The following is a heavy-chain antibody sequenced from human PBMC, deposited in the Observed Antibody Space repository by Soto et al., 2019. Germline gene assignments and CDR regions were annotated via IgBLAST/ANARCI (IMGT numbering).Heavy chain of an antibody. Sequence: QVQLVQSGAEVKKPGSSVKVSCKASGGTFSSYAISWVRQAPGQGLEWMGGIIPIFGTANYAQKFQGRVTITADKSTSTAYRELSSLRSEDTAVYYCANCYYDSSGYPGTDYYGMDVWGQGTTVTVSS. CDR2: IIPIFGTA. CDR1: GGTFSSYA. D-gene: IGHD3-22*01. J-gene: IGHJ6*02. V-gene: IGHV1-69*06. CDR3: ANCYYDSSGYPGTDYYGMDV.